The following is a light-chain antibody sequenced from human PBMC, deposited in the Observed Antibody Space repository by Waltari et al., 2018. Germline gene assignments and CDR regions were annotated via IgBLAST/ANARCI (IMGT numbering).Light chain of an antibody. Sequence: QYPEKGPRLLRKVSSDGIHSKGDVIPDRFSGSSYGAERYLTISSVQSEDEADYYCQTGGHGTWVFGGGTKLTVL. V-gene: IGLV4-69*01. CDR3: QTGGHGTWV. CDR2: VSSDGIH. J-gene: IGLJ3*02.